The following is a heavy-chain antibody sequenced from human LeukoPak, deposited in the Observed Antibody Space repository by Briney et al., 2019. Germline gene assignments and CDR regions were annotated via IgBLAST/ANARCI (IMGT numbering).Heavy chain of an antibody. V-gene: IGHV3-30*09. Sequence: PGRSLRLSCVASGFTFSNYAVHWVRQAPGKGLEWVAVISSNVNYKYYAASVQGRFVISRDNSKNTLYLQMSSLRAEDTAVYYCARQGPPGQWYFDLWGRGGTLVTVSS. CDR3: ARQGPPGQWYFDL. J-gene: IGHJ2*01. CDR1: GFTFSNYA. CDR2: ISSNVNYK.